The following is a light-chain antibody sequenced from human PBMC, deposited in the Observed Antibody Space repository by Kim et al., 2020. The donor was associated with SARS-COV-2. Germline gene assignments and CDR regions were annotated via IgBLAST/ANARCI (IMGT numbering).Light chain of an antibody. CDR2: AAS. CDR3: QQYKDWPLI. J-gene: IGKJ4*01. V-gene: IGKV3-15*01. CDR1: QSVGSY. Sequence: VAPGESPTLSCRASQSVGSYLAWYQQKPGQAPRLLIYAASARATGIPARFSGSGSGTEFTLTISSLQSEDFALYYCQQYKDWPLIFGGGTKVDIK.